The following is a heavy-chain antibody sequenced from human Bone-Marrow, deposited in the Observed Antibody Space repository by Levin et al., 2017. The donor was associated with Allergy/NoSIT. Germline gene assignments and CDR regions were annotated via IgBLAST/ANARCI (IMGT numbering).Heavy chain of an antibody. CDR2: LSRRGDIS. J-gene: IGHJ3*01. V-gene: IGHV3-23*01. CDR3: ARDPLRWRTTHAGFNL. CDR1: GFTFSNFA. D-gene: IGHD3-9*01. Sequence: GGSLRLSCVASGFTFSNFAMNWVRQAPGKGLEWVSGLSRRGDISNYADSVKGRFSISRDDSKSTLFLQMNSLRVEDTALYFCARDPLRWRTTHAGFNLWGQGTMVTVSS.